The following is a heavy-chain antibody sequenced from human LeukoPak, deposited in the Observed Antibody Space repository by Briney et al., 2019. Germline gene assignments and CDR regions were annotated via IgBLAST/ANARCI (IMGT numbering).Heavy chain of an antibody. Sequence: GGSLRLSCAASGFTFSSYAMSWVRQAPGKGLEWVSAISGSGGSTYYADSVKGRFTISRDNSKNTLYLQMNSLRAEDTAVYYCAKGDTITIFGVVIKEFDYGGQGTLVTVSS. CDR1: GFTFSSYA. V-gene: IGHV3-23*01. CDR2: ISGSGGST. D-gene: IGHD3-3*01. J-gene: IGHJ4*02. CDR3: AKGDTITIFGVVIKEFDY.